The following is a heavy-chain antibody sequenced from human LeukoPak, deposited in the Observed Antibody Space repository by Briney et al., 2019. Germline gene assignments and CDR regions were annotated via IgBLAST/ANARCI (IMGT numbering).Heavy chain of an antibody. J-gene: IGHJ5*02. D-gene: IGHD6-13*01. CDR1: GFTFNRYA. CDR2: MSHGGASQ. V-gene: IGHV3-30*18. CDR3: AKDGKAAAAHNWFDP. Sequence: GGSLRLSCAASGFTFNRYAMQWVRQAPGKGLEWLAVMSHGGASQHSSDAVKVGFTISRDNAKNKLYLEMKSLRAEDTAVYYCAKDGKAAAAHNWFDPWGQGNLVTVSS.